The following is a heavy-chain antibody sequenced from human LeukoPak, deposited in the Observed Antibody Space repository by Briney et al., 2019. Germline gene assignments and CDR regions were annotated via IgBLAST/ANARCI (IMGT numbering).Heavy chain of an antibody. CDR2: INPNSGGT. J-gene: IGHJ6*03. CDR1: GYTFTGYY. V-gene: IGHV1-2*02. D-gene: IGHD2-2*01. Sequence: ASVKVSCKASGYTFTGYYMYWVRQAPGQGLEWMGWINPNSGGTNYAQKFQGRVTMTRDTSISTAYMELSRLRSDDTAVYYCARTVVVPAAIGYMDVWGKGTTVTISS. CDR3: ARTVVVPAAIGYMDV.